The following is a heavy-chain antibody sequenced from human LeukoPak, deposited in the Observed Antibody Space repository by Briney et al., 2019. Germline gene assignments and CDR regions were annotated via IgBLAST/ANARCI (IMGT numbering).Heavy chain of an antibody. J-gene: IGHJ4*02. CDR2: INPNSGGT. V-gene: IGHV1-2*02. CDR1: GYTFTGYY. D-gene: IGHD6-13*01. CDR3: ASYSSNWPNYYFDY. Sequence: ASVKVSCKASGYTFTGYYMHWVRQAPGQGLEWMGWINPNSGGTNYAQKFQGRVTMTRDTSISTAYMELSRLRSADTAVYYCASYSSNWPNYYFDYWGQGTLVTVSS.